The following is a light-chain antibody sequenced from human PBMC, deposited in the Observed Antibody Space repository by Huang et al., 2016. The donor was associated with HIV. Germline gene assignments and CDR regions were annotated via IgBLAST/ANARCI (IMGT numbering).Light chain of an antibody. CDR1: QSINTY. CDR3: QQNYKTPYT. J-gene: IGKJ2*01. V-gene: IGKV1-39*01. Sequence: IQMTQSPSSLSTAVGDRVTITCRASQSINTYVNWYQQKPGQAPKFLIYAASSLQSGVPSRFSGRGAGTDFTLTINRLQPEDVATYYCQQNYKTPYTFGQGTKLEIK. CDR2: AAS.